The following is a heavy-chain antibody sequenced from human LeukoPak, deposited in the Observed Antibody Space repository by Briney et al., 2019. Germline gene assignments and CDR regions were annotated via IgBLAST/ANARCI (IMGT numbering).Heavy chain of an antibody. CDR2: IKQDGNEK. D-gene: IGHD3-10*01. CDR3: ARGTMVRTIDY. J-gene: IGHJ4*02. CDR1: GFTFSSYW. V-gene: IGHV3-7*01. Sequence: GSLRLSCAASGFTFSSYWMSWVRQAPGKGLEWVANIKQDGNEKYYVDSVKGRFTISRDNAKNSLYLQMNSLRAEDTAVYYCARGTMVRTIDYWGQGTLVTVSS.